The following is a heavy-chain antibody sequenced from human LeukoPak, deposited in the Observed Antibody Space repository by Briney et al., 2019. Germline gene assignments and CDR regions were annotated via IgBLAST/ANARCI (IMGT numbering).Heavy chain of an antibody. J-gene: IGHJ4*02. Sequence: PGGSLRLSCAASGFTFSSYSMNWVRQAPGKGLEWVSSISSSSSYIYYADSVKGRFTISRDNAKNSLYLQMNSLRAEDTAVYYCARDWGIVASYDYWGQGTLVTVSS. CDR2: ISSSSSYI. D-gene: IGHD1-26*01. CDR3: ARDWGIVASYDY. CDR1: GFTFSSYS. V-gene: IGHV3-21*01.